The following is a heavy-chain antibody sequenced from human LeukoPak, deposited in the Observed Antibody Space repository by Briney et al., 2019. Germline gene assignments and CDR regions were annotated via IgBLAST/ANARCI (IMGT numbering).Heavy chain of an antibody. CDR3: ARVLRFLEWLSEFNWFDP. V-gene: IGHV1-18*01. D-gene: IGHD3-3*01. Sequence: ASVKVSCKASGYTFTSYGISWVRQAPGQGLEWMGWISAYNGNTNYAQELQGRVTMTTDTSTSAAYMELRSLRSDDTAVYYCARVLRFLEWLSEFNWFDPWGQGTLVTVSS. CDR2: ISAYNGNT. CDR1: GYTFTSYG. J-gene: IGHJ5*02.